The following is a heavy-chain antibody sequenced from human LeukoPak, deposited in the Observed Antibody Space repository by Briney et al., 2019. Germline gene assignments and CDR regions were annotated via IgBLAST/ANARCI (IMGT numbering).Heavy chain of an antibody. Sequence: PGGSLRLSCAASGFTVSSNYMGWVRQAPGKGLEWLSIIYSGGSTYYADSVKGRFTISRDNSKNTLYLQMNNLRAEDTAVYYCARDEWELLRAYWGQGTLVTVSS. D-gene: IGHD1-26*01. CDR3: ARDEWELLRAY. J-gene: IGHJ4*02. CDR2: IYSGGST. V-gene: IGHV3-66*02. CDR1: GFTVSSNY.